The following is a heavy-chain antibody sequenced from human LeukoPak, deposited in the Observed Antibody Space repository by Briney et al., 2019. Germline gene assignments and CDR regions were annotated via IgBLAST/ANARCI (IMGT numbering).Heavy chain of an antibody. D-gene: IGHD3-16*02. CDR2: INPNSDDT. CDR3: ARGDGGYQDY. J-gene: IGHJ4*02. CDR1: GYTFTGYY. V-gene: IGHV1-2*02. Sequence: GASVKVSCKASGYTFTGYYMHWVRQAPGQGLEWMGWINPNSDDTNYAQKFQGRVTMTRDTSTSTVYMELSSLRSEDTAVYYCARGDGGYQDYWGQGTLVTVSS.